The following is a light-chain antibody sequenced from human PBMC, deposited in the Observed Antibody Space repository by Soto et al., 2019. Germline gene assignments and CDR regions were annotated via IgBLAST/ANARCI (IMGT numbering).Light chain of an antibody. V-gene: IGKV3-20*01. Sequence: EIVLTQSPGTLSLSPGERATLSCRASQSVSSSYLAWYQQKPGQAPRLLIYGASSRPADIPDRFSGSGSGTDFTLSIRRLEAEEFAVYFCQQYGSAPGTFGQGTKVDIK. J-gene: IGKJ1*01. CDR3: QQYGSAPGT. CDR2: GAS. CDR1: QSVSSSY.